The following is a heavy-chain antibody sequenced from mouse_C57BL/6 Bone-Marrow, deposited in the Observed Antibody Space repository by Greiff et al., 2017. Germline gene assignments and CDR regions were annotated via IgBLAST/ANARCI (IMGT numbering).Heavy chain of an antibody. Sequence: QVQLQQPGAELVMPGASVKLSCKASGYTFTSYWMHWVKQRPGQGLEWIGEIAPSDSYTNYNQKFKGKSTLTVDKSSSTAYMQLSSLTSEDSAVYYCARSKGWLLQFAYWGQGTLVTVSA. D-gene: IGHD2-3*01. J-gene: IGHJ3*01. CDR1: GYTFTSYW. CDR3: ARSKGWLLQFAY. V-gene: IGHV1-69*01. CDR2: IAPSDSYT.